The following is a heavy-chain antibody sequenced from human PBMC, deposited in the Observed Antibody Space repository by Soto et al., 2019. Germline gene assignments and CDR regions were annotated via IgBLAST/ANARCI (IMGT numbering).Heavy chain of an antibody. D-gene: IGHD3-22*01. V-gene: IGHV1-8*01. CDR2: MNPNSGNT. CDR1: GYTFTSYD. J-gene: IGHJ3*02. Sequence: GASVKVSCKASGYTFTSYDINWVRQATGQGLEWMGWMNPNSGNTGYAQKFQGRVTMTRNTSISTAYMELSSLRSEDTAVYYCASSTGDSPDDFDIWGQGTMVTVSS. CDR3: ASSTGDSPDDFDI.